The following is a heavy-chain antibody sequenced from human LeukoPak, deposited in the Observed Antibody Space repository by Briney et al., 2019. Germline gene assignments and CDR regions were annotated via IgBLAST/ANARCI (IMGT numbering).Heavy chain of an antibody. CDR2: IKQDGSEK. J-gene: IGHJ5*02. CDR3: ARASDPWLQLT. V-gene: IGHV3-7*05. CDR1: GFTFSNYW. D-gene: IGHD5-24*01. Sequence: PGGSLRLSCAASGFTFSNYWMIWVRQAPGKGLEWVANIKQDGSEKRYADSVRGRFTVSRDNAHTSLYLQMSSLRAEDTALYFCARASDPWLQLTWGQGTLVTVS.